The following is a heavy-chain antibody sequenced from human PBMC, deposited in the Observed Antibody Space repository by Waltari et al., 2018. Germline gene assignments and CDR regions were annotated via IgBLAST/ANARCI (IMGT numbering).Heavy chain of an antibody. V-gene: IGHV1-3*01. D-gene: IGHD3-3*01. J-gene: IGHJ6*02. CDR3: ARARSGFYTYYGMDV. CDR2: IHAGKGNT. Sequence: QVHLVQSGAEVRRPGASVKVSCKASGYTFTRFEMNWVRQAPGQSLEWLGRIHAGKGNTNPSQKCQGRLTFTTDTSATIAYMELSSLKFEDTAVYYCARARSGFYTYYGMDVWGQGTTVTVSS. CDR1: GYTFTRFE.